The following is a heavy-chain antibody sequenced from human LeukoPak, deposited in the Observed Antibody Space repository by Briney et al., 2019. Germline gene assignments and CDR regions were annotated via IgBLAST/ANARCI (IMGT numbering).Heavy chain of an antibody. J-gene: IGHJ4*02. D-gene: IGHD6-19*01. CDR3: VRDPSNSGWAFDY. CDR2: IWYNGKNK. Sequence: GGSLRLSCAAAGFTFSTYAMHWVRQAPGKGLEWVAMIWYNGKNKHYADSVKGRFTISRDNSKNTLDLQMNSLRADDTAVYYCVRDPSNSGWAFDYWGQGTLVTVSS. V-gene: IGHV3-33*01. CDR1: GFTFSTYA.